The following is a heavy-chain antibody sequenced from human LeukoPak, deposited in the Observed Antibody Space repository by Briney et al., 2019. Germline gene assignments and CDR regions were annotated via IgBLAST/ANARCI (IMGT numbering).Heavy chain of an antibody. CDR3: ARAHRSNCSGGSCYSFDY. V-gene: IGHV4-4*07. CDR1: GGSISDYY. D-gene: IGHD2-15*01. CDR2: IYTSGST. J-gene: IGHJ4*02. Sequence: PSETLSLTCAVSGGSISDYYWSWIRQPAGKGLEWIGRIYTSGSTNYNPSLKSRVTMSVDASKNQFSLKLSSVTAADTAVYYCARAHRSNCSGGSCYSFDYWGQGTLVTVSS.